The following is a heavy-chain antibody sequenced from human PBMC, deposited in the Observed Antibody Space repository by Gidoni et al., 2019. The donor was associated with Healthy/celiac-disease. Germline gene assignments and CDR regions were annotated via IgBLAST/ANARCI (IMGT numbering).Heavy chain of an antibody. CDR2: IYYSGST. J-gene: IGHJ6*02. D-gene: IGHD3-16*02. Sequence: QVQLQESGPGLVKPSETLSLTCTVSGGSISSYYWRWIRQPPGKGLEWIGYIYYSGSTNYNPSLKSRVTISVDTSKNQFSLKLGSVTAADTAVYYCARGIMITFGGVIADYYYYGMDVWGQGTTVTVSS. CDR3: ARGIMITFGGVIADYYYYGMDV. V-gene: IGHV4-59*01. CDR1: GGSISSYY.